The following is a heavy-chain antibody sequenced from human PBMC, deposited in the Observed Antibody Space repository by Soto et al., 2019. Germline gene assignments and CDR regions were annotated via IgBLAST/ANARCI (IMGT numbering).Heavy chain of an antibody. CDR1: GFTLSGYV. J-gene: IGHJ4*02. Sequence: GGSLRLSCAASGFTLSGYVMSWVRQAPGKGLEWVSDISGSGDHIFYADSVKGRFTISRDNSKNTLYLQMNSLRAEDTAVYYCAKRSNPFDKWGQGTLVTVSS. V-gene: IGHV3-23*01. CDR2: ISGSGDHI. CDR3: AKRSNPFDK.